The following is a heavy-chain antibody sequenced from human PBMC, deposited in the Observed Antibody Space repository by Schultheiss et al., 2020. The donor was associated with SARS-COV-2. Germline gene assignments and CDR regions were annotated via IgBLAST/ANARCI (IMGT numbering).Heavy chain of an antibody. CDR2: INGDGSTI. D-gene: IGHD6-13*01. J-gene: IGHJ5*02. CDR3: ARDWGIAAAGTFQEFDP. Sequence: GGSLRLSCAASGFTFSDYWMHWVRQAPGEGLMWVSRINGDGSTINYADSVKGRFTISRDNAKNSLYLQMNSLRAEDTAVYYCARDWGIAAAGTFQEFDPWGQGTLVTGSS. CDR1: GFTFSDYW. V-gene: IGHV3-74*01.